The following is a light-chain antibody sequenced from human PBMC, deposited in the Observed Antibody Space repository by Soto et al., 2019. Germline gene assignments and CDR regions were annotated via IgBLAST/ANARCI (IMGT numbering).Light chain of an antibody. V-gene: IGLV2-14*01. CDR2: KVT. J-gene: IGLJ1*01. CDR1: SSDVGGSAY. CDR3: PSSTTGSLYV. Sequence: QSALTQPASVSGSPGQSITISCTGTSSDVGGSAYVSWYQQFPGNVPRLLIYKVTNRPSGVSYRFSGSKSGNTASLTISGLQSEDEVDYFSPSSTTGSLYVFGTGTKVTVL.